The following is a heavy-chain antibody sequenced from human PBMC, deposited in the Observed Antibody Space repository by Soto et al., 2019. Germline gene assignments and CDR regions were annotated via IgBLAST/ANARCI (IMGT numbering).Heavy chain of an antibody. CDR3: ARSIEGYYYDTSAYAAGLDH. CDR1: GGSVSSGSHY. Sequence: SETLSLTCTVSGGSVSSGSHYWSWVRQPPGKGLEWIGYIYYSGSTKYKSSLKRRVTISVDTSKNQFFLKLSSVTAADTAVYYCARSIEGYYYDTSAYAAGLDHWGQGTLVTVSS. CDR2: IYYSGST. D-gene: IGHD3-22*01. J-gene: IGHJ4*02. V-gene: IGHV4-61*01.